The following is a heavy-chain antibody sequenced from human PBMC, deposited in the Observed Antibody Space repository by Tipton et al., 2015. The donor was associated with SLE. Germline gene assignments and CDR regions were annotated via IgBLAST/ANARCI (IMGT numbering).Heavy chain of an antibody. CDR1: GLTVSNNY. J-gene: IGHJ4*02. V-gene: IGHV3-66*01. D-gene: IGHD1-26*01. CDR2: IYSGGTTT. CDR3: VSGNNGGLDY. Sequence: SLRLSCAASGLTVSNNYITWVRQAPGKGLEWVSVIYSGGTTTFYADSVKGRFTISRDDAKNTLYLQMNSLRAEDTAVYYCVSGNNGGLDYWGQGTLVIVSS.